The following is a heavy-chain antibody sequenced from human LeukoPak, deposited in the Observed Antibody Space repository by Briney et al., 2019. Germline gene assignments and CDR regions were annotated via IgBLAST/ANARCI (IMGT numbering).Heavy chain of an antibody. V-gene: IGHV3-21*01. CDR1: GFTFSSYS. CDR2: ISSSSSYI. J-gene: IGHJ3*02. Sequence: GGPLRLSCAASGFTFSSYSMNWVRKAPGKGLGWASSISSSSSYIYYADSVKGRFTISRDNAKNSLYLQMNSLRAEDTAVYYCARDGSGSYSAFDIWGQGTMVTVSS. D-gene: IGHD1-26*01. CDR3: ARDGSGSYSAFDI.